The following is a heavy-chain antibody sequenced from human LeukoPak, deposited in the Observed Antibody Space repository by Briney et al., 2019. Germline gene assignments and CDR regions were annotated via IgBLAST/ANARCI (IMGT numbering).Heavy chain of an antibody. V-gene: IGHV3-23*01. CDR3: AKGVANWNDGFIGY. D-gene: IGHD1-1*01. Sequence: GGPLRLSCAASGFTFSSYAMSWVRQAPGKGLEWVSAISGSGGSTYYADSVKGRFTISRDNSKNTLYLQMNSLRAEDTAVYYCAKGVANWNDGFIGYWGQGTLVTVSS. J-gene: IGHJ4*02. CDR1: GFTFSSYA. CDR2: ISGSGGST.